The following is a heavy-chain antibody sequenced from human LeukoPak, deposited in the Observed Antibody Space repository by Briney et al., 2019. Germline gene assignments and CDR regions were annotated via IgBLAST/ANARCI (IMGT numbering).Heavy chain of an antibody. CDR2: ISSNGGST. CDR3: ARDSDSSGYYYGMDV. CDR1: GFTFSSYA. Sequence: GGSLRLSCAASGFTFSSYAMHWVRQAPGKGLEYVSAISSNGGSTYYANSVKGRFTISRDNSKNTLYLQMGSLRAEDMAVYYRARDSDSSGYYYGMDVWGQGTTVTVSS. J-gene: IGHJ6*02. V-gene: IGHV3-64*01. D-gene: IGHD3-22*01.